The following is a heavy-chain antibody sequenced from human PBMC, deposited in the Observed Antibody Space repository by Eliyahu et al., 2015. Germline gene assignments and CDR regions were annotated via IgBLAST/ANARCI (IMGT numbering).Heavy chain of an antibody. J-gene: IGHJ4*02. V-gene: IGHV7-4-1*02. CDR2: INTNTGNP. D-gene: IGHD5-12*01. CDR1: GXTFTKYA. CDR3: ARNRHEYGGYDYSF. Sequence: QVQLVQSGSGLKKPGASVKVSCQASGXTFTKYAMSWVRQAPGQGLEWLGWINTNTGNPTYAPGFTGRFVFSLDTPVTTAYLQISSLKAEDTAVYYCARNRHEYGGYDYSFWGQGTLVTVSS.